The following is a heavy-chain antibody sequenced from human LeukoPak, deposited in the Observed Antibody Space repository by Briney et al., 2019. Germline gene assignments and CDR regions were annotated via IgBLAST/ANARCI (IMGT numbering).Heavy chain of an antibody. D-gene: IGHD3-10*01. Sequence: GESLKISCKGSGYSFTSYWIGWVRQMPGKGLEWMGIIYPGDSDTRYSPSFQGQVTISADKSISTAYLQWSSLKASDTAMYYCARTEWFGEPIPYYFDYWGRGTLVTVSS. CDR1: GYSFTSYW. V-gene: IGHV5-51*01. CDR2: IYPGDSDT. J-gene: IGHJ4*02. CDR3: ARTEWFGEPIPYYFDY.